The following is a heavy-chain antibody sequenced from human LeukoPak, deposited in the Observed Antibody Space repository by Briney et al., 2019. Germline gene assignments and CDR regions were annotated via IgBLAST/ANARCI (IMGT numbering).Heavy chain of an antibody. CDR2: IYHSGNT. Sequence: MASETLSLTCTVSGGSISSSSYYWGWIRQPPGKGLEWIGYIYHSGNTNYNPSLKSRVTISVDKSKNQFSLKLSSVTAADTAVYYCARYDGPSDYWGQGTLVTVSS. CDR3: ARYDGPSDY. D-gene: IGHD3-16*01. CDR1: GGSISSSSYY. V-gene: IGHV4-61*05. J-gene: IGHJ4*02.